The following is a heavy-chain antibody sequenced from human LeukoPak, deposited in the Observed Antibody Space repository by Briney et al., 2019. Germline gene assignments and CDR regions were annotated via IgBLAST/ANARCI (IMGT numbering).Heavy chain of an antibody. CDR2: MNPNSGNT. J-gene: IGHJ4*02. D-gene: IGHD2-2*01. CDR3: ARADIVVVPASDY. Sequence: ASVKVSCKASGYTFTSYDINWVRQATGLGPEWMGWMNPNSGNTGYAQKFQGRVTMTRNTSISTAYLELSSLTSEDTAVYYCARADIVVVPASDYWGQGTLVTVSS. CDR1: GYTFTSYD. V-gene: IGHV1-8*01.